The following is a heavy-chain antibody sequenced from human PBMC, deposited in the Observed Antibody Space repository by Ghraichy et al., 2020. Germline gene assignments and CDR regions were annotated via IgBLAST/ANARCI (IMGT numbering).Heavy chain of an antibody. Sequence: ASVKVSCKVSGYTLTELSMHWVRQAPGKGLEWMGGFDPEDGETIYAQKFQGRVTMTEDTSTDTAYMELSSLRSEDTAVYYCATGPRIAAAGKGDWFDPWGQGTLVTVSS. J-gene: IGHJ5*02. V-gene: IGHV1-24*01. CDR3: ATGPRIAAAGKGDWFDP. D-gene: IGHD6-13*01. CDR2: FDPEDGET. CDR1: GYTLTELS.